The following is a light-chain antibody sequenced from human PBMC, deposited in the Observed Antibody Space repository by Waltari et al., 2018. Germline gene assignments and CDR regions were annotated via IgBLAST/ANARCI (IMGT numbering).Light chain of an antibody. J-gene: IGLJ1*01. CDR2: DDN. CDR3: GAWDSNLNIYV. V-gene: IGLV1-51*01. Sequence: QSVLTQPPPVSTAPGQKVTISCSGNNSNIANNYPSWYQQLPGTAPKLLIYDDNRRPAGIPDRFSGSKSGTSATLGITGLQTGDEAEYYCGAWDSNLNIYVFGSGTRVTVL. CDR1: NSNIANNY.